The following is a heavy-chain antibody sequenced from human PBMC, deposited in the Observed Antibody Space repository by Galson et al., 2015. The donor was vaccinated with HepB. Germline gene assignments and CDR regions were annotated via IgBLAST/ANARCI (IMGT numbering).Heavy chain of an antibody. Sequence: SLRLSCAASGFIFSTYDMHWVRQAPGKGLEWVTIISYDGSNEYYVDSVKGRFTISRDNSKNTLYLEMNSLRAEDTGMYYCAREVRYSSEYHLDYWGQGTLVTVPS. CDR1: GFIFSTYD. D-gene: IGHD3-9*01. J-gene: IGHJ4*02. V-gene: IGHV3-30*12. CDR2: ISYDGSNE. CDR3: AREVRYSSEYHLDY.